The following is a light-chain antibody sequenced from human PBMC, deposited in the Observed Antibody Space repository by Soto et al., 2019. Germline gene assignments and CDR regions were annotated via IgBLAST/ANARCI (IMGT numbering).Light chain of an antibody. CDR3: QQRDTWPPVT. J-gene: IGKJ3*01. Sequence: EIVLTQSPATLSLSPGERATLSCRASQTVRNHLAWYQQKPGQAPRLLIFDASNRASGIPARFSGSGSGTDFTLTTSSLEPEDFAVYYCQQRDTWPPVTFGPGTKVDFK. V-gene: IGKV3-11*01. CDR1: QTVRNH. CDR2: DAS.